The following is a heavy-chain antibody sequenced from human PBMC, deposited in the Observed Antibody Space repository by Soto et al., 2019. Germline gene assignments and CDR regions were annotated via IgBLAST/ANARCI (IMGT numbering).Heavy chain of an antibody. Sequence: QVQLQQWGAGLLKPSETLSLTCAVYGGSFSGYYWSWIRQPPWKGLEWIGEINHSGSTNYNPSLKSRVTISVDTSKNQFSLKLSSVTAADTAVYYCARRGKYYYDSSGYYFGYWGQGTLVTVSS. CDR2: INHSGST. CDR1: GGSFSGYY. J-gene: IGHJ4*02. V-gene: IGHV4-34*01. CDR3: ARRGKYYYDSSGYYFGY. D-gene: IGHD3-22*01.